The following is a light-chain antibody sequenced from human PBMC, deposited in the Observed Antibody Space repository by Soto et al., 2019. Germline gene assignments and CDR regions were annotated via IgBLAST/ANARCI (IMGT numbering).Light chain of an antibody. CDR3: SSYTASSTLHYV. CDR2: DVS. V-gene: IGLV2-14*01. J-gene: IGLJ1*01. Sequence: QSALTQPASVSGSPGQSITISCTGTSSDVGGSHYVSWYQQHPGKAPKLMIFDVSNRPSGVSNRFSGSKSGNTASLAISGLQAEDEADYYCSSYTASSTLHYVFGTGTKVTVL. CDR1: SSDVGGSHY.